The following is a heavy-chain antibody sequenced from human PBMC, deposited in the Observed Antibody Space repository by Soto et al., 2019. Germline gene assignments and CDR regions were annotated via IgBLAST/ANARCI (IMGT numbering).Heavy chain of an antibody. D-gene: IGHD5-18*01. J-gene: IGHJ4*02. CDR3: AKGLYGYGWDY. V-gene: IGHV3-23*01. Sequence: GGSLRLSCAASGLTFSSYAMSWVRQAPGKGLEWVSAISGSGGSTYYADSVKGRFTISRDNSKNTLYPQMNSLRAEDTAVYYCAKGLYGYGWDYWGQGTLVTVSS. CDR2: ISGSGGST. CDR1: GLTFSSYA.